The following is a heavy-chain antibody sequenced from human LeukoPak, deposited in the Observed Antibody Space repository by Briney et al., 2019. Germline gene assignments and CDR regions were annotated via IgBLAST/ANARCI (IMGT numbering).Heavy chain of an antibody. CDR1: GDSISRDY. Sequence: DPSETLSLTCTVSGDSISRDYWSWIRQPPGKGLEWIGYIYNSGSTNYNPSLKSRVTISVDTSQNHFSLKLRSVTAADTAVYYCARSTVVRNLLGHWGQGTLVTVSS. V-gene: IGHV4-59*01. CDR3: ARSTVVRNLLGH. J-gene: IGHJ5*02. D-gene: IGHD4-23*01. CDR2: IYNSGST.